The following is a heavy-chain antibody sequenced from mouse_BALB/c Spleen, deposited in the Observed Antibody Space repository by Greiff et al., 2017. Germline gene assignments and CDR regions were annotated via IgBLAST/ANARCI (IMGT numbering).Heavy chain of an antibody. CDR3: VRDYRYDWYFDV. V-gene: IGHV2-9-2*01. J-gene: IGHJ1*01. CDR2: IWTGGGT. CDR1: GFSLTSYD. Sequence: VQLVESGPGLVAPSQSLSITCTVSGFSLTSYDISWIRQPPGKGLEWLGVIWTGGGTNYNSAFMSRLSISKDNSKSQVFLKMNSLQTDDTAIYYCVRDYRYDWYFDVWGAGTTVTVSS. D-gene: IGHD2-14*01.